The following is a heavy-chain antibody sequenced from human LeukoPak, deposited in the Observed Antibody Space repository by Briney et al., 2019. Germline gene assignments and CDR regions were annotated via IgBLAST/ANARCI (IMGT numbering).Heavy chain of an antibody. J-gene: IGHJ6*02. CDR1: GGTFSSYA. Sequence: GASVKVSCKASGGTFSSYAISWVRQAPGQGLEWMGGIIPIFGTANYAQKFQGRVTITADESTSTAYMELSSLRSEDTAVYYCARVVRYGMDVWGQGTTVTVSS. CDR3: ARVVRYGMDV. V-gene: IGHV1-69*13. CDR2: IIPIFGTA.